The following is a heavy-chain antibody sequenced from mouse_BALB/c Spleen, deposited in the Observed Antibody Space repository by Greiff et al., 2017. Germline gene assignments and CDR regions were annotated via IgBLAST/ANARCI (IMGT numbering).Heavy chain of an antibody. CDR3: ARGGYGSRIDY. J-gene: IGHJ2*01. V-gene: IGHV1-4*02. CDR2: INPSSGYT. Sequence: QVQLQQSAAELARPGASVKMSCKASGYTFTSYTMHWVKQRPGQGLEWIGYINPSSGYTEYNQKFKDKTTLTADKSSSTAYMQLSSLTSEDSAVYYCARGGYGSRIDYWGQGTTLTVSS. CDR1: GYTFTSYT. D-gene: IGHD1-1*01.